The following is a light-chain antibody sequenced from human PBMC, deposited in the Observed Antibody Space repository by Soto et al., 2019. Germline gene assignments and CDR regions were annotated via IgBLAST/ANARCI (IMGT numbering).Light chain of an antibody. CDR2: AAS. Sequence: APQMTQSPSSLSASVGDRVTITCRASHDIRSDLAWYQKKSGKAHKLLIYAASSLQSGVPSRFSGSGSGSYFTLTISSLQPEDFATYYCLQDYTYPRTFGQGTSVEI. V-gene: IGKV1-6*01. CDR1: HDIRSD. CDR3: LQDYTYPRT. J-gene: IGKJ1*01.